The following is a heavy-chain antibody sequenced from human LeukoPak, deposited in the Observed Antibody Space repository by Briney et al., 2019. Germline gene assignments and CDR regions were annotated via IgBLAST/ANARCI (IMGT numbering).Heavy chain of an antibody. CDR1: GFTFARYS. CDR3: VRAVEYYYDSSGYAVDY. J-gene: IGHJ4*02. CDR2: ISSSSSNI. Sequence: GGSLRLSCAASGFTFARYSMNWVRQAPGKGLEWVSSISSSSSNIYYADSVTGRLTISRDNAKNSLYLQMNSLRAEDTAVYYCVRAVEYYYDSSGYAVDYWGQGTLVTVSS. V-gene: IGHV3-21*01. D-gene: IGHD3-22*01.